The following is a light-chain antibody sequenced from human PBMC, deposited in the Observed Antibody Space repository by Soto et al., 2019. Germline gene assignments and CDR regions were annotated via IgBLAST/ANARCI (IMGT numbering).Light chain of an antibody. Sequence: ELVLTQSPASLSLSPGERATLSCRASQSVSSYLAWYQQKPGQAPRLLIYDASNRATGIPARFSGSGSGTDFTLTISSLAPEDFAVYYCQQRSYWLTFGGGTKVDIK. J-gene: IGKJ4*01. CDR3: QQRSYWLT. V-gene: IGKV3-11*01. CDR2: DAS. CDR1: QSVSSY.